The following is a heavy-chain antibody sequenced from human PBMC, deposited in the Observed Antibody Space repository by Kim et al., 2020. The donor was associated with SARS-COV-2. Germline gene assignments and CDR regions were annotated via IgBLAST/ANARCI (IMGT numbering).Heavy chain of an antibody. CDR2: ISGSGDLT. D-gene: IGHD3-10*01. Sequence: GGSLRLSCAASGFTFTSYSMRWVRQAPGKGLEWVSGISGSGDLTDYADSVKGRFTISRDNSQNTLYLQMNSLRAEDTALYYCAKTSSRRYFDYWCQGTPV. J-gene: IGHJ4*02. V-gene: IGHV3-23*01. CDR1: GFTFTSYS. CDR3: AKTSSRRYFDY.